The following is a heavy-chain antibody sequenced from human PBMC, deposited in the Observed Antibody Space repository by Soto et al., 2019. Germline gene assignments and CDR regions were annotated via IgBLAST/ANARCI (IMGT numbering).Heavy chain of an antibody. D-gene: IGHD2-2*01. V-gene: IGHV4-59*08. J-gene: IGHJ5*02. CDR1: GVSISSYY. Sequence: SETLSLTCTVSGVSISSYYWSWIRQPPGKGLEWIGYIYYSGSTNYNPSLKSRVTISVDTSKNQFSLKLSSVTAADTAVYYCARHIGGYCSSTSCYSNWFDPWGQGTLVTVSS. CDR3: ARHIGGYCSSTSCYSNWFDP. CDR2: IYYSGST.